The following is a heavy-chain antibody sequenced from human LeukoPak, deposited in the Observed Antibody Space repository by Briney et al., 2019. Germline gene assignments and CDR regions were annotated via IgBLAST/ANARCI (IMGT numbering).Heavy chain of an antibody. CDR1: GFTVSSNY. D-gene: IGHD3-10*01. CDR3: ASTYGSGDEYFDY. V-gene: IGHV3-53*01. CDR2: IYSGGST. J-gene: IGHJ4*02. Sequence: GGPLRLSCAASGFTVSSNYMSWVRQAPGKGLEWVSVIYSGGSTYYADSVKGRFTISRDNSKNTLYLQMNSLRAEDTAVYYCASTYGSGDEYFDYWGQGTLVTVSS.